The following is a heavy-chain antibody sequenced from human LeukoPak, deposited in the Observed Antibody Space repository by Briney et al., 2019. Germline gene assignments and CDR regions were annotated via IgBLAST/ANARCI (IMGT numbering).Heavy chain of an antibody. V-gene: IGHV3-7*01. CDR2: IKKDGSVQ. CDR3: ATDGSSFDY. CDR1: GFTFSAYW. Sequence: GGSLRLSCVSSGFTFSAYWMSWVRQAPGKGLEWVANIKKDGSVQYYVDSVKGRSTISRDNANKSLYLQMNSLRDEDTAVYYCATDGSSFDYWGQGTLVTVSS. D-gene: IGHD1-1*01. J-gene: IGHJ4*02.